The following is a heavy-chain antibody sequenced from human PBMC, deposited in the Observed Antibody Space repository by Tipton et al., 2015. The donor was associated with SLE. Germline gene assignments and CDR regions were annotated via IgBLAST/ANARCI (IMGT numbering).Heavy chain of an antibody. CDR1: GGSISSHY. CDR3: ARGVWFGELRGRAFDI. Sequence: TLSLTCTVSGGSISSHYWSWIRQPPGKGLEWIGYIDYSGSTNYNPSLKSRVTISVDKSKSQFSLKLSSVTAADTAVYYCARGVWFGELRGRAFDIWGQGTMDIVSS. V-gene: IGHV4-59*11. CDR2: IDYSGST. J-gene: IGHJ3*02. D-gene: IGHD3-10*01.